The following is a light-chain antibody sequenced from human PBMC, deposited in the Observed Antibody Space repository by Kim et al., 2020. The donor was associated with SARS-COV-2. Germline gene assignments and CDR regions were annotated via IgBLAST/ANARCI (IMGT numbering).Light chain of an antibody. CDR3: HHYGTSRT. J-gene: IGKJ1*01. Sequence: LAPGESATLSCRASQSVAVSQLPWYQHKPGQAPRLLMFGASNRATGIPDRFSGSGSGTDFTLTISRLEPEDFAVYYCHHYGTSRTFGQGTKVDIK. V-gene: IGKV3-20*01. CDR2: GAS. CDR1: QSVAVSQ.